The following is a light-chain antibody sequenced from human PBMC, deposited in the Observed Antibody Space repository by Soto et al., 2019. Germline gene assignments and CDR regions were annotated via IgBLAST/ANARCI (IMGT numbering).Light chain of an antibody. CDR2: ASS. J-gene: IGLJ1*01. CDR3: SSYTGGSTLYI. V-gene: IGLV2-14*01. Sequence: QSVLTQPASVSGSPGQSITISCTGASSDVGSYNYVSWYQHHPGKAPRLMIYASSNRPSGVSHRFSGSRSGNTASLTISGLQAEDEADYYCSSYTGGSTLYIFGTGTKVTVL. CDR1: SSDVGSYNY.